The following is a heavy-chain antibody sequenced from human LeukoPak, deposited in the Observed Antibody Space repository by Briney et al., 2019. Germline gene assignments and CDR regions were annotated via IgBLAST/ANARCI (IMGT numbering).Heavy chain of an antibody. Sequence: ASVKVSCKASGYTCDNYGISWVRQAPGQGLEWMGWISAYDGNTNYANKLQGRVTMTTDASTSTAFMELRSLTSDDTAVYFCARDFGMFTISHGDAFAIWGQGTVVTVSS. CDR1: GYTCDNYG. J-gene: IGHJ3*02. D-gene: IGHD5-24*01. CDR3: ARDFGMFTISHGDAFAI. V-gene: IGHV1-18*01. CDR2: ISAYDGNT.